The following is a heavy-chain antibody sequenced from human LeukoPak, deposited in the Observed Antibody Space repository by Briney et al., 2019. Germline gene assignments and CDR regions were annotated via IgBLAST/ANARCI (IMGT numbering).Heavy chain of an antibody. J-gene: IGHJ4*02. CDR2: INSDGSTT. V-gene: IGHV3-74*01. CDR3: VWRSPPAG. D-gene: IGHD3-3*01. Sequence: GGSLRLSCAASGFTFSSYWMHWVRQAPGKGLVWVSRINSDGSTTNYADSVKGRFTISRDNAKNTLYLQMNSLRAEDTAVYYVVWRSPPAGGGQETLVTVSS. CDR1: GFTFSSYW.